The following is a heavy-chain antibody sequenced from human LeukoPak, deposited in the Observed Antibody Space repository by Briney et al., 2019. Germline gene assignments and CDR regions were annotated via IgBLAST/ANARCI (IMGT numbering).Heavy chain of an antibody. CDR3: ARDREHYDSSGYHYFDY. J-gene: IGHJ4*02. CDR1: GGTFSSYA. D-gene: IGHD3-22*01. V-gene: IGHV1-18*01. Sequence: ASVKVSCKASGGTFSSYAISWVRQAPGQGLEWMGWISAYNGNTNYAQKLQGRVTMTTDTSTSTAYMELRSLRSDDTAVYYCARDREHYDSSGYHYFDYWGQGTLVTVSS. CDR2: ISAYNGNT.